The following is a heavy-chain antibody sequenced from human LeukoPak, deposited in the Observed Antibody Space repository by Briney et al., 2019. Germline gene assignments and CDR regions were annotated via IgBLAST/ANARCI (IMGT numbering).Heavy chain of an antibody. V-gene: IGHV3-21*01. J-gene: IGHJ4*02. CDR3: ARDRLGVEMSTINRFDY. D-gene: IGHD5-24*01. CDR2: ISTGSSYI. CDR1: GFTFSSYA. Sequence: GGSLRLSCAASGFTFSSYAMSWVRQAPGKGLEWVSSISTGSSYIYYANSVKGRFTISRDNAKNSLYLQMNSLRAEDTAVYYCARDRLGVEMSTINRFDYWGQGTLVAVSS.